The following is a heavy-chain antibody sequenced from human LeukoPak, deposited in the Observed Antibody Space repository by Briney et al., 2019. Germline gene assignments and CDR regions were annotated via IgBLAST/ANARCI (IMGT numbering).Heavy chain of an antibody. CDR1: GFTFSCYS. CDR3: ARRGYSGYGVDY. V-gene: IGHV3-21*01. CDR2: ISSSSSYI. D-gene: IGHD5-12*01. Sequence: PGGSLRLSCAASGFTFSCYSMNWVRQAPGKGLEWVSSISSSSSYIYYADSVKGRFTISRDNAKNSLYLQMNSLRAEDTAVYYCARRGYSGYGVDYWGQGTLVTVSS. J-gene: IGHJ4*02.